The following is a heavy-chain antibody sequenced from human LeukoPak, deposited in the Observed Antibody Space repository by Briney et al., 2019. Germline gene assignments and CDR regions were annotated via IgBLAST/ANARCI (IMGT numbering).Heavy chain of an antibody. CDR1: GFSFSDYY. CDR3: ARPSVTRYSAYDTYYFDY. CDR2: ISSSGDTM. V-gene: IGHV3-11*04. D-gene: IGHD5-12*01. Sequence: TGGSLRLSCAASGFSFSDYYMSWIRQAPGKGLEWVSYISSSGDTMSYADSVKGRFTISRDNAKNSLYLQMNSLRAEDTAVYYCARPSVTRYSAYDTYYFDYWGQGILVTVSS. J-gene: IGHJ4*02.